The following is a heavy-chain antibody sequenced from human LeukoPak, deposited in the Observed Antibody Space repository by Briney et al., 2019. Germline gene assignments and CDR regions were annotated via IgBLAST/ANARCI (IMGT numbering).Heavy chain of an antibody. CDR3: ARDLTVRGVIPDYYYYYYMDV. CDR1: GGSFSGYY. Sequence: SETLSLTCAVYGGSFSGYYWSWIRQPPGKGLEWIGEINHSGSTKYNPSLKSRVTISVDTSKNQFSLKLSSVTAADTAVYYCARDLTVRGVIPDYYYYYYMDVWGKGTTVTISS. J-gene: IGHJ6*03. CDR2: INHSGST. V-gene: IGHV4-34*01. D-gene: IGHD3-10*01.